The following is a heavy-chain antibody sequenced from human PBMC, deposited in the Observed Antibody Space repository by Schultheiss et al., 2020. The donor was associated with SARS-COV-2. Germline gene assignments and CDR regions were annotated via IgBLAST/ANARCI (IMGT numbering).Heavy chain of an antibody. D-gene: IGHD3-10*01. CDR3: ARYGSANYYNGDY. J-gene: IGHJ4*02. CDR2: IYSDGNT. CDR1: GFTFSTYA. V-gene: IGHV3-66*01. Sequence: GGSLRLSCAASGFTFSTYAMSWVRQAPGKGLEWVSVIYSDGNTYYADSVKGRFTISRDNAENTLYLQMNSLRAEDTAVYYCARYGSANYYNGDYWGQGTLVTVSS.